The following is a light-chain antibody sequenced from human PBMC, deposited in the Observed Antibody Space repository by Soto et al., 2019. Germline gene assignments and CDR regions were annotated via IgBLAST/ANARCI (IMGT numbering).Light chain of an antibody. J-gene: IGKJ5*01. CDR3: QHYVTSAIT. Sequence: EIVLTQSPGTLSLSPGERATLSCRASQSVSSSYFAWYQQKPGQAPRLLIYGASGRTTGIPDRFSGSGSGTDFTLTISRLEPEDFAVYYCQHYVTSAITFGQGTRLEIK. CDR1: QSVSSSY. CDR2: GAS. V-gene: IGKV3-20*01.